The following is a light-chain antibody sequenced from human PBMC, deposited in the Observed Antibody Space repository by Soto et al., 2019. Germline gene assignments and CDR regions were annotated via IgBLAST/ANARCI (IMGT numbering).Light chain of an antibody. Sequence: QSLLTQPPSASGTPGQGVTISCSGSTSNIGSNYVYWYQQLPGTAPKLLIYRNNQRPSVVPDRFSGSKSGTSASLAISGLRSDDEADYFCATWDDSLNGFSVFGTGTKVTVL. CDR1: TSNIGSNY. V-gene: IGLV1-47*01. CDR2: RNN. CDR3: ATWDDSLNGFSV. J-gene: IGLJ1*01.